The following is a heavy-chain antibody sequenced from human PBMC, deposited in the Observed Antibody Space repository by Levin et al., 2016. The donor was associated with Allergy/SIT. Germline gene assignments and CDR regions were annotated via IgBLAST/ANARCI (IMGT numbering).Heavy chain of an antibody. CDR3: ARDYDESSPWYYGMDV. CDR2: ISSSSRTI. D-gene: IGHD3-22*01. CDR1: GFTFRSYG. J-gene: IGHJ6*02. V-gene: IGHV3-48*01. Sequence: GESLKISCIDSGFTFRSYGMNWVRQAPGKGLEWVSYISSSSRTIFYAGSVKGRFTISRDNAKNALYLQMNSLRAEDTAVYYCARDYDESSPWYYGMDVWGQGTTVTVSS.